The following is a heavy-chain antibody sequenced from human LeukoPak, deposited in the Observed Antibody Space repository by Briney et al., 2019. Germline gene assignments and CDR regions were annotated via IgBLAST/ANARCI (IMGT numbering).Heavy chain of an antibody. CDR2: INHSGST. CDR1: GGSFSGYY. J-gene: IGHJ3*02. Sequence: PSETLSLTCAVYGGSFSGYYWSWIRQPPGKGLEWIGEINHSGSTNYNPSLKSRVTISVDTSKNQFSLKLSSVTAADTAVYYCARLPLGWFGELLPPGAFDIWGQGTMVTVSS. D-gene: IGHD3-10*01. V-gene: IGHV4-34*01. CDR3: ARLPLGWFGELLPPGAFDI.